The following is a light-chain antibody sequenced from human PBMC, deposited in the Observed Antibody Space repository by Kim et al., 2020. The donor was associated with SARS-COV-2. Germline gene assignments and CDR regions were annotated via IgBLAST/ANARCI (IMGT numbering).Light chain of an antibody. V-gene: IGKV3-20*01. Sequence: SPGERASLSCRSSQSVSSNSLAWYHQKPGQAPRLLIYDAARGASGAPDRLSGSGSGTDFTLTISRLEPEDFAVYYCHQYGSSHGTFGQGTKVDIK. CDR3: HQYGSSHGT. J-gene: IGKJ1*01. CDR1: QSVSSNS. CDR2: DAA.